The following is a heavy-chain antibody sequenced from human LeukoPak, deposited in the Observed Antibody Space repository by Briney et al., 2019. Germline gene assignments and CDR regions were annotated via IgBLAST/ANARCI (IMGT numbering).Heavy chain of an antibody. V-gene: IGHV4-59*08. CDR2: ISYSGST. Sequence: SSETLSLTCTVSGGSIRSHYWSWIRQPPGKGLEWIGYISYSGSTDYNPSLKSRVTISGDTSKNQFSLKLSSVTAADAAVYYCARHGIYYDSSGGAFDIWGQGTMVTVSS. CDR3: ARHGIYYDSSGGAFDI. D-gene: IGHD3-22*01. CDR1: GGSIRSHY. J-gene: IGHJ3*02.